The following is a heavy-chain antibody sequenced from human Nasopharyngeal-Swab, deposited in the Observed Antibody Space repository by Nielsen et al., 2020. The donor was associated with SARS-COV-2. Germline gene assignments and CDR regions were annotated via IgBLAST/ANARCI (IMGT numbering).Heavy chain of an antibody. D-gene: IGHD1-26*01. CDR2: ISGSGGGT. Sequence: GGSLRLSCAASGFTFSSYAMSWVRQAPGKGLEWVSAISGSGGGTYYANSVKGRFTISRDNSKNTLYLQMNSLRAEDTAVYYCAKDLLNGATHYYYYYMDVWGKGTTVTVSS. CDR1: GFTFSSYA. V-gene: IGHV3-23*01. CDR3: AKDLLNGATHYYYYYMDV. J-gene: IGHJ6*03.